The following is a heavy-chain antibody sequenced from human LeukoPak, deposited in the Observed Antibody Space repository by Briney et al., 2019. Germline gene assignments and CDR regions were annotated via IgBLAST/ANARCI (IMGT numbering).Heavy chain of an antibody. CDR2: ISGSGGST. J-gene: IGHJ4*02. D-gene: IGHD3-3*01. CDR1: GFTFSSYA. V-gene: IGHV3-23*01. Sequence: GGSLRLSCAASGFTFSSYAMSWVRQAPGKGLEWVSAISGSGGSTYYADSVKGRFTISRDNSKNTLYLQMDSLRAEDTAVYYYAKDQLSGNYYDFWSGYFDYWGQGTLVTVSS. CDR3: AKDQLSGNYYDFWSGYFDY.